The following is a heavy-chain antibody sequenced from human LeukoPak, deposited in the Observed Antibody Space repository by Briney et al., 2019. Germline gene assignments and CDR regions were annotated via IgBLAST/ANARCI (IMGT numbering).Heavy chain of an antibody. Sequence: SETLSLTCTVSGYSISSGYYWGWIRQPPGKGLEWIGSIYHSGSTYYNPSLKSRVTISVDTSKNQFSLKLSSVTAADTAVYYCARSDYYGSGPHAFDIWGQGTVVTVSS. CDR2: IYHSGST. V-gene: IGHV4-38-2*02. CDR1: GYSISSGYY. J-gene: IGHJ3*02. CDR3: ARSDYYGSGPHAFDI. D-gene: IGHD3-10*01.